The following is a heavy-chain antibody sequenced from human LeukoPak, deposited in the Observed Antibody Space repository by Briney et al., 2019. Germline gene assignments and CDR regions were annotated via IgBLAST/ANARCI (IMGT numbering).Heavy chain of an antibody. CDR3: ASRLRFLEWLSNDY. Sequence: SETLSLTCTVSGGSLSSSSYYWGWIRQPPGKGLEWIGSIYYSGSTYYNPSLKSRVTISVDTSKNQFSLKLSSVTAADTAVYYCASRLRFLEWLSNDYWGQGTLVTVSS. V-gene: IGHV4-39*01. J-gene: IGHJ4*02. CDR2: IYYSGST. CDR1: GGSLSSSSYY. D-gene: IGHD3-3*01.